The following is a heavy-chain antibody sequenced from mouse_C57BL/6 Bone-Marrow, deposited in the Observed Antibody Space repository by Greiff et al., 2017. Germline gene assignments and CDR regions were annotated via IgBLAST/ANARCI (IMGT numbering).Heavy chain of an antibody. J-gene: IGHJ1*03. CDR3: ARVTTVVATDWYFDV. V-gene: IGHV1-63*01. CDR2: IYPGGGYT. D-gene: IGHD1-1*01. CDR1: GYTFTNYW. Sequence: VHLVESGAELVRPGTSVKMSCKASGYTFTNYWIGWAKQRPGHGLEWIGDIYPGGGYTNYNEKFKGKATLTADKSSSTAYMQFSSLTSEDSAIYYCARVTTVVATDWYFDVWGTGTTVTVSS.